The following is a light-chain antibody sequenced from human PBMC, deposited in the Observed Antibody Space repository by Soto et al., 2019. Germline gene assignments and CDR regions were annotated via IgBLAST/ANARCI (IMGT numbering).Light chain of an antibody. CDR3: QLYCSSPPRYT. V-gene: IGKV3-20*01. Sequence: ELVLTQSPGTLYLSPGERATLSCRASQRVSSNYLAWYQQKRGQAPRLLIYAASARATGIPDRFSGSGSGTDFTLTISRLEPEDFAVYFWQLYCSSPPRYTFGQPTKLEIK. J-gene: IGKJ2*01. CDR2: AAS. CDR1: QRVSSNY.